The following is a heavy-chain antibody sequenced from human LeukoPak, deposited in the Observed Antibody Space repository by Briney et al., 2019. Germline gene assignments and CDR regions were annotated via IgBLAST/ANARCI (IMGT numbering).Heavy chain of an antibody. J-gene: IGHJ5*02. D-gene: IGHD3-3*01. Sequence: GGSLRLSCAASGFTFSSYAMSWVRQAPGKGLEWVSAISGSGGSTYYADSVKGRFTISRDNAKNSLYLQMNSLRAEDTAVYYCASDLGDSDYDFWSGYYEGWFDPWGQGTLVTVSS. V-gene: IGHV3-23*01. CDR3: ASDLGDSDYDFWSGYYEGWFDP. CDR2: ISGSGGST. CDR1: GFTFSSYA.